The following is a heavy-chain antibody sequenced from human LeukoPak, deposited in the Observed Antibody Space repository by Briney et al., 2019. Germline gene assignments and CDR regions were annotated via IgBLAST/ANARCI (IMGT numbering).Heavy chain of an antibody. V-gene: IGHV5-51*03. D-gene: IGHD1-1*01. CDR1: GYTLSTFC. J-gene: IGHJ4*02. CDR2: IYTGDSHT. Sequence: PGESLTISCKVSGYTLSTFCIGSVPQFPGKRLEWMRIIYTGDSHTGHSPSFQAQVTLSAHKSITTAYLQWSSLKASETTMYYCGRRVNWKSAIDHWGQGTLVTVSS. CDR3: GRRVNWKSAIDH.